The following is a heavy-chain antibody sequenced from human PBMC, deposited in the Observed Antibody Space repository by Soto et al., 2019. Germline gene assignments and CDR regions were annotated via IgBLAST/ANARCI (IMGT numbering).Heavy chain of an antibody. CDR2: LSPSGGNT. CDR3: AKDRDRSWFPDD. V-gene: IGHV3-23*01. D-gene: IGHD6-13*01. Sequence: GGSLRLSCAASGFTFSSYVMSWVRQAPGKGLEWVSTLSPSGGNTYYADSVKGRFTISRDISKNTLYLQMDGLRAEDTAVYYCAKDRDRSWFPDDWGQGTLVTVSS. J-gene: IGHJ4*02. CDR1: GFTFSSYV.